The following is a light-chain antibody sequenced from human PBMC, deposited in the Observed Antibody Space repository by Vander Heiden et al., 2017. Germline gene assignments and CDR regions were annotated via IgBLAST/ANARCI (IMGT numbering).Light chain of an antibody. V-gene: IGLV2-14*01. CDR1: RSAIGDHDH. CDR2: EVS. CDR3: CSYTRSSTLV. J-gene: IGLJ1*01. Sequence: QSALTQPASVSGSPGQSITISCTGTRSAIGDHDHVSWYQQHPGKVPKVIIDEVSKRPAGVSNRFSGSKSGNTASLTISGLQAEDDADYYCCSYTRSSTLVFGTGTKVTAL.